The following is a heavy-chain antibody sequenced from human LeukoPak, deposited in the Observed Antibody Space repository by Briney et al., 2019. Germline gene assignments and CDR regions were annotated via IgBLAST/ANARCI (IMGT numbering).Heavy chain of an antibody. CDR2: ISWDGGGT. CDR1: GFTFDDYA. CDR3: AKDTTILWWYMDV. D-gene: IGHD2-21*01. V-gene: IGHV3-43D*03. J-gene: IGHJ6*03. Sequence: PGGSLRLSCAASGFTFDDYAMHWVRQAPGKGLEWVSLISWDGGGTYYADSVKGRFSISRDNSKNSLYLQMNSLRAEDTAVYYCAKDTTILWWYMDVWGKGTTVTISS.